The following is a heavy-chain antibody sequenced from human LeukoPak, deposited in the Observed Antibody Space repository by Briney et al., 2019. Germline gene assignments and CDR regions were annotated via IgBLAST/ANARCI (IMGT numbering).Heavy chain of an antibody. CDR2: IYYSGST. Sequence: PSETLSLTCTVSGGSISSSSSYWGWIRQPPGKGLEWIGSIYYSGSTYYNPSLKSRVTISVDTSKNQFSLKLSSVTAADTAVYYCARHDYYDLYFAYWGQGTLVTVSS. J-gene: IGHJ4*02. V-gene: IGHV4-39*01. CDR1: GGSISSSSSY. CDR3: ARHDYYDLYFAY. D-gene: IGHD3-22*01.